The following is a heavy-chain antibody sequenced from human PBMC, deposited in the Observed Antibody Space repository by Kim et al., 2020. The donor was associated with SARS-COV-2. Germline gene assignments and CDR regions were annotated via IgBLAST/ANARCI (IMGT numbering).Heavy chain of an antibody. V-gene: IGHV3-23*01. Sequence: YYADSVKGRFTISRDNSKNTLYLQMNSLGAEDTAVYYCAKVRGYGGNFEHWGQGTLVTVSS. CDR3: AKVRGYGGNFEH. D-gene: IGHD2-21*02. J-gene: IGHJ1*01.